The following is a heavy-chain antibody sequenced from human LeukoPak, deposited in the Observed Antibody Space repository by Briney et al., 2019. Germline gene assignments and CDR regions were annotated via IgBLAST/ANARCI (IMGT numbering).Heavy chain of an antibody. CDR3: AKWGDYDVLTGYYVSDY. CDR2: ITGGGSGT. CDR1: GFTFSNYA. D-gene: IGHD3-9*01. Sequence: GGSLRLSCAASGFTFSNYAMSWVRQAPGKGLEWVSAITGGGSGTYYADSMKSRFTISRDNSKNTLYLQINSLRAEDTAVYYCAKWGDYDVLTGYYVSDYWGQGTLVTVSS. J-gene: IGHJ4*02. V-gene: IGHV3-23*01.